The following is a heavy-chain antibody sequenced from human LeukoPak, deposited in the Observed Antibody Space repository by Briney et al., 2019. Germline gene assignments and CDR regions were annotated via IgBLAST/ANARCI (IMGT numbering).Heavy chain of an antibody. V-gene: IGHV3-23*01. CDR1: GFRFSSYA. J-gene: IGHJ6*04. D-gene: IGHD1-14*01. CDR3: AKFSAGSEALDV. CDR2: SSGSGGIT. Sequence: TGGSLRLSCAASGFRFSSYAMSWVRQAPGRGLEWMSASSGSGGITFYAESARGRFTISRDNSRNTLYLQMNSLRVEDTAVYYCAKFSAGSEALDVWGRGTRVTVSS.